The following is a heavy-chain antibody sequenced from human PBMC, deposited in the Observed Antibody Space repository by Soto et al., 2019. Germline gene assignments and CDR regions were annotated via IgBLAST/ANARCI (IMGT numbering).Heavy chain of an antibody. V-gene: IGHV3-72*01. CDR2: IRNKANSYTT. Sequence: EVQLVESGGGLVQPGGSQRLSCAASGFTFSDHYMDWVRQAPGKGLEWVGRIRNKANSYTTDYAASVKGRFTISRDDSKNSLYQKRNSRKTGDPAIYYCARDSGKGPYFAYGGHGTLAPFPS. CDR3: ARDSGKGPYFAY. J-gene: IGHJ4*01. CDR1: GFTFSDHY. D-gene: IGHD1-26*01.